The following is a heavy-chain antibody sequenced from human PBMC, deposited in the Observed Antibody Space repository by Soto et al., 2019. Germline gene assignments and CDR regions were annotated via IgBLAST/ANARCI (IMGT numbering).Heavy chain of an antibody. CDR1: GGSISSGDYY. CDR3: AREGSTSLHDYGGNSVLGY. V-gene: IGHV4-30-4*01. Sequence: SETLSLTCTVSGGSISSGDYYWSWIRQPPGKGLEWIGYIYYSGSTYYNPSLKSRVTISVDTSKNQFSLKLSSVTAADTAVYYCAREGSTSLHDYGGNSVLGYWGQGTLVTVSS. D-gene: IGHD4-17*01. J-gene: IGHJ4*02. CDR2: IYYSGST.